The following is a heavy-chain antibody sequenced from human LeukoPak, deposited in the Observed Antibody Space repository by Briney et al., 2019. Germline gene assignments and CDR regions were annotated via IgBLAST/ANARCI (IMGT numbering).Heavy chain of an antibody. V-gene: IGHV1-8*01. J-gene: IGHJ6*03. CDR1: GYTFTSHD. CDR3: ARDYCSGGGCYSNYYYYYMDV. D-gene: IGHD2-15*01. CDR2: INPDSGNT. Sequence: ASVKVSCKASGYTFTSHDINWVRQATGQGLEWMGWINPDSGNTAYAQKFQGRVTMTRNTSIGTAYMELSSLRSEDTAVYFCARDYCSGGGCYSNYYYYYMDVWGKGTTVTVSS.